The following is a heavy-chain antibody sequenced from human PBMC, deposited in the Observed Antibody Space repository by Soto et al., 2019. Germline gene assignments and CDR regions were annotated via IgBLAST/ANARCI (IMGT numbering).Heavy chain of an antibody. CDR2: IYYSGST. J-gene: IGHJ1*01. CDR1: GGSISSSSYY. D-gene: IGHD2-21*01. Sequence: SETLSLTCTVSGGSISSSSYYWGWIRQPPGKGLEWIGSIYYSGSTYYNPSLKSRVTISVDTSKNQFSLKLSSVTAADTAVYYCARTYGGGDCSHTPEYFQHWGQGTLVTVSS. CDR3: ARTYGGGDCSHTPEYFQH. V-gene: IGHV4-39*01.